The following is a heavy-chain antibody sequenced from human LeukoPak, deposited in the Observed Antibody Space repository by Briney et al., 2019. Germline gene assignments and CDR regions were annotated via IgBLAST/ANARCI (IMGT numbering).Heavy chain of an antibody. CDR3: ARGGYYDSSGYSDY. Sequence: SETLSLTCTVSGYSISSGYYWGWIRQPPGKGLEWIGSIYHSGSTYYNPSLKSRVTISVDTSKNQFSLKLSSVTAADTAVYYCARGGYYDSSGYSDYWGQGTLVTVSS. V-gene: IGHV4-38-2*02. CDR1: GYSISSGYY. D-gene: IGHD3-22*01. CDR2: IYHSGST. J-gene: IGHJ4*02.